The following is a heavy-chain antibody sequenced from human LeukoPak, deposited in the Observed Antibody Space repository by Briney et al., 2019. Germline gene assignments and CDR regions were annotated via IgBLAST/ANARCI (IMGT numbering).Heavy chain of an antibody. CDR1: GGSFSGYY. CDR3: ARHGIDIVVVPAAKSHRPYNWFDP. D-gene: IGHD2-2*01. J-gene: IGHJ5*02. Sequence: PSETLSLTCAVYGGSFSGYYWSWIRQPPGKGLEWIGEINHSGSTNYNPSLKSRVTISVDTSKNQFSLKLSSVTAADTAVYYCARHGIDIVVVPAAKSHRPYNWFDPWGQGTLVTVSS. V-gene: IGHV4-34*01. CDR2: INHSGST.